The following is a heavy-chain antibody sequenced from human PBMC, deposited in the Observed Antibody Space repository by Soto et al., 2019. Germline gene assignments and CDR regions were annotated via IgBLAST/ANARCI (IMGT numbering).Heavy chain of an antibody. J-gene: IGHJ4*01. CDR3: ARDGHNGLPLDF. D-gene: IGHD2-8*01. Sequence: QLQLQESGPGLVKPSETLSLTCTVSGGSIASSVYFWVWIRQSPGKGLGWIGSIYYDGTTYYKPYLKSRVTISVDTLKKQFSLKASSATAADTAVYSCARDGHNGLPLDFWGHGTLVTVSS. V-gene: IGHV4-39*02. CDR2: IYYDGTT. CDR1: GGSIASSVYF.